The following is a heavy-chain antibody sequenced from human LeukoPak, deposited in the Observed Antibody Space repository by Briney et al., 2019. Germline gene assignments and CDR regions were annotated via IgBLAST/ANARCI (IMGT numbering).Heavy chain of an antibody. CDR1: GGSIGTYY. V-gene: IGHV4-59*08. CDR2: IYVTGT. Sequence: SETLSLTCTVSGGSIGTYYWGWIRQSPGKGLEWIGYIYVTGTRYNPYLQSRVTISVDRSRNQFFPKMSSVTAADTAVYYCARHIGGGIEDMDVWGKGTKVSVSS. J-gene: IGHJ6*03. D-gene: IGHD3-16*02. CDR3: ARHIGGGIEDMDV.